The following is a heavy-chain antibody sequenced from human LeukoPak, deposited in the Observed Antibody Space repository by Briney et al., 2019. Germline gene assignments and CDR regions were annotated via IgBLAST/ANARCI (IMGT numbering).Heavy chain of an antibody. Sequence: PGGSLRLSCAASGFTFGSYSMNWVRQAPGKGLEWVSSISSSSSYIYYADSVKGRFTISRDNAKNSLYLQMNSLRAEDTAVYYCARARPSITMVRGVMYFDYWGQGTLVTVSS. CDR3: ARARPSITMVRGVMYFDY. D-gene: IGHD3-10*01. CDR2: ISSSSSYI. J-gene: IGHJ4*02. V-gene: IGHV3-21*01. CDR1: GFTFGSYS.